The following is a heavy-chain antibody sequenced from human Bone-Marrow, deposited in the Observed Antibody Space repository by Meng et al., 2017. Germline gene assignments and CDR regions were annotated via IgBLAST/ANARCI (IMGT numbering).Heavy chain of an antibody. CDR1: GFSLSTSAVG. CDR2: IYWNYDK. Sequence: FGPTLVKLTQTLTLTCAFSGFSLSTSAVGVGWIRQPPGKALEWLALIYWNYDKRYSPSLKSRLTITKDTSKNQVVLTMTNMDPVDTATYYCAHSFSGAILFDAFDMWGQGTLVTVSS. V-gene: IGHV2-5*01. D-gene: IGHD3-10*01. J-gene: IGHJ3*02. CDR3: AHSFSGAILFDAFDM.